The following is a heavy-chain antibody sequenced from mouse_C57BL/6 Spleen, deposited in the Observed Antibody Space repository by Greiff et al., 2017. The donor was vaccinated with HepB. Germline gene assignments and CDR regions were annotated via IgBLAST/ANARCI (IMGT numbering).Heavy chain of an antibody. CDR3: ARSGSANSHFDY. V-gene: IGHV1-59*01. Sequence: VQLQQPGAELVRPGTSVKLSCKASGYTFTSYWMHWVKQRPGQGLEWIGVIDPSDSYTNYNQKFKGKATLTVDTSSSTAYMQLSSLTSEDSAVYYCARSGSANSHFDYWGQGTTLTVSS. CDR1: GYTFTSYW. D-gene: IGHD3-1*01. J-gene: IGHJ2*01. CDR2: IDPSDSYT.